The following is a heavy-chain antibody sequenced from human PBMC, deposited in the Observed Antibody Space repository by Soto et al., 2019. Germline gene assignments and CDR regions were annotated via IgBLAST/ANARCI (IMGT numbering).Heavy chain of an antibody. Sequence: QVPVKESGPVLAKPTETLTLTCTVSGFSLSNARMGVSWIRQPPGKALEWLAHIFSNDEKAYSTALKGRLTIAKDTSKSQVVLTMTNMDPVDIATYYCARMGDGYNYYFDYWGQGTLVTVSS. CDR1: GFSLSNARMG. CDR2: IFSNDEK. CDR3: ARMGDGYNYYFDY. J-gene: IGHJ4*02. D-gene: IGHD5-12*01. V-gene: IGHV2-26*01.